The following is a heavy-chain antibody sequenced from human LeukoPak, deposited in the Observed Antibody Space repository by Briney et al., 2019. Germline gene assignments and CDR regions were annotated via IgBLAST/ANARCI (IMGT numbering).Heavy chain of an antibody. Sequence: SETLSLTCTVSGGSISSYYWSWIRRPAGKGLEWIGRIYTSGSTNYNPSLKSRVTMSVDTSKNQFSLKLSSVTAADTAVYYCARDHPRGYSYGYTNAFDIWGQGTMVTVSS. CDR1: GGSISSYY. CDR3: ARDHPRGYSYGYTNAFDI. D-gene: IGHD5-18*01. V-gene: IGHV4-4*07. J-gene: IGHJ3*02. CDR2: IYTSGST.